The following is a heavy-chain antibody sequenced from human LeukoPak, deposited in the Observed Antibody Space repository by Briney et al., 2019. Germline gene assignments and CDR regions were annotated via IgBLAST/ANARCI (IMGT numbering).Heavy chain of an antibody. D-gene: IGHD3/OR15-3a*01. CDR1: GFTFSDYY. Sequence: GGSLRLSCAASGFTFSDYYMSCIRQAPGKGLEWFSYISSSGSTIYYADSVKGRFTISRDNSKNTLYLQMNSLRAEDTAVYYCARGLDAVLDYWGQGTLVTVSS. V-gene: IGHV3-11*04. CDR2: ISSSGSTI. CDR3: ARGLDAVLDY. J-gene: IGHJ4*02.